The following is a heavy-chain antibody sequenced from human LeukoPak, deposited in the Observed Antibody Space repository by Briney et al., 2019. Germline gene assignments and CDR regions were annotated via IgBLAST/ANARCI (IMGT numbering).Heavy chain of an antibody. V-gene: IGHV1-69*04. CDR2: IIPILGIA. Sequence: SVKVSCKASGGTFSSYAISWVRQAPGQGLEWMGRIIPILGIANYAQKFQGRVTITADKSTSTAYMELSSLRSEDTAVYYCARDRAGWELPPNDAFDIWGQGTMVTVSS. D-gene: IGHD1-26*01. CDR3: ARDRAGWELPPNDAFDI. J-gene: IGHJ3*02. CDR1: GGTFSSYA.